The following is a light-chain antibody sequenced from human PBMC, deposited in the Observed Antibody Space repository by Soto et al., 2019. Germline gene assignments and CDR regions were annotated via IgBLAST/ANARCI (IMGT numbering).Light chain of an antibody. Sequence: DIQMTQSPSTLSVSVGDRVTITCRASQSISNWLAWYQQRPGKAPKLLIYKASSLEGGVPSRFSGSGSGTEFTLTISSLQPDDFATYYCQQYNTYSRTFGQGTKVEIK. CDR1: QSISNW. CDR3: QQYNTYSRT. J-gene: IGKJ1*01. CDR2: KAS. V-gene: IGKV1-5*03.